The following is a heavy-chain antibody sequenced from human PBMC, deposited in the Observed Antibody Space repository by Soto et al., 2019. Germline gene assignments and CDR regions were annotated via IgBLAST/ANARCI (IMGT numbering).Heavy chain of an antibody. D-gene: IGHD6-13*01. CDR2: IKQDGSEK. J-gene: IGHJ4*02. Sequence: EMQLVESGGGLVQPGGSLRLSCGASGFTFSSHWMSWVRQAPGKGLEWVANIKQDGSEKYYVDSVKGRFTIPRDNARSSLFLQMNSRRAEDTAVYYCARTYSSSWYENDYWGQGTLVTVSS. CDR3: ARTYSSSWYENDY. V-gene: IGHV3-7*03. CDR1: GFTFSSHW.